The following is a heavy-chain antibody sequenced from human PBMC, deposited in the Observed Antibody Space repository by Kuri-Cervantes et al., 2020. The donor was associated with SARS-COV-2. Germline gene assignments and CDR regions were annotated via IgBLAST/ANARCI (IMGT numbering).Heavy chain of an antibody. Sequence: ASVKVSCKASGYTFTSYGISWVRQAPGQGLEWMGWISAYNGNTNYAQKLQGRVTMTTDTSTSTTYMELRSLRSEDTAVYYCAREGYSSTQAYYGMDVWGQGTTVTVSS. CDR2: ISAYNGNT. CDR3: AREGYSSTQAYYGMDV. J-gene: IGHJ6*02. CDR1: GYTFTSYG. V-gene: IGHV1-18*04. D-gene: IGHD6-19*01.